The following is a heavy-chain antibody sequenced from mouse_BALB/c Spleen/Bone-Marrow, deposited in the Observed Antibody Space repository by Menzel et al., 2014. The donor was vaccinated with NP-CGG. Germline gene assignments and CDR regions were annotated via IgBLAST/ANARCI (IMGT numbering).Heavy chain of an antibody. D-gene: IGHD2-4*01. CDR3: AVYDYEGFAY. CDR1: GFNIKDNY. V-gene: IGHV14-3*02. Sequence: EVQRGESGAELVNPAASVTLSYTASGFNIKDNYMHWVKQRPEQGLAWIGRIGPANGNTKYDPMCHAKAPITADTSSNTAYLQLSSLTSEDTAVYYCAVYDYEGFAYWSQGTLVTASA. J-gene: IGHJ3*01. CDR2: IGPANGNT.